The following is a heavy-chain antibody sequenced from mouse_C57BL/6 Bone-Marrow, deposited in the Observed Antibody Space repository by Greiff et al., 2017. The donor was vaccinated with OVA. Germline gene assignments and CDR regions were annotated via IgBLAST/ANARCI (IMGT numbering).Heavy chain of an antibody. CDR3: AVLLRSWYFDV. D-gene: IGHD1-1*01. V-gene: IGHV1-55*01. J-gene: IGHJ1*03. CDR1: GYTFTSYW. CDR2: LSPGSGST. Sequence: QVQLQQPGAELVKPGASVKMSCKASGYTFTSYWITWVKQRPVPCLEFIGDLSPGSGSTNYNEKFKSTATLTVDTSSSTAYMQLSSLTSEDSAVYYCAVLLRSWYFDVWGTGTTVTVSS.